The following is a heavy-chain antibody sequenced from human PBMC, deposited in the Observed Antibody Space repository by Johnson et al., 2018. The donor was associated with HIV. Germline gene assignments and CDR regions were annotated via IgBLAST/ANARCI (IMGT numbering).Heavy chain of an antibody. CDR3: ARELSHDAFDI. Sequence: QVQLVESGGGVVQPGRSLRLSCAASGFTFSSYAMHWVRQAPGKGLEWVAVISYDGSNQYYAYSVKGRFTISRDNSKNTVFLQMNSLRPEDTAMYYCARELSHDAFDIWGQGTMVTVSS. CDR1: GFTFSSYA. V-gene: IGHV3-30*04. J-gene: IGHJ3*02. CDR2: ISYDGSNQ. D-gene: IGHD3-3*02.